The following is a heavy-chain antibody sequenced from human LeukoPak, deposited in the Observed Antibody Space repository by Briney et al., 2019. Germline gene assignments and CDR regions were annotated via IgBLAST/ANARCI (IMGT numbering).Heavy chain of an antibody. J-gene: IGHJ4*02. Sequence: PGRSLRLSCAASGFTFDDYAMHWVRQAPGKGLEWVSGISWNSGSIGYADSVKGRFTISRDNAKNSLYLQMNSLRAEDTAVYYCARVRSSSWLDYWGQGTLVTVSS. V-gene: IGHV3-9*01. D-gene: IGHD6-13*01. CDR1: GFTFDDYA. CDR2: ISWNSGSI. CDR3: ARVRSSSWLDY.